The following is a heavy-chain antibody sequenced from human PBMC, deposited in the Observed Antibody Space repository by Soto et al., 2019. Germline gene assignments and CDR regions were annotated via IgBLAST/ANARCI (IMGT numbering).Heavy chain of an antibody. CDR2: ISYDGSNK. V-gene: IGHV3-30*18. J-gene: IGHJ5*02. CDR1: GFTFSSYG. CDR3: AKDHFYDSSGYLHNWFDP. Sequence: GGSLRLSCAASGFTFSSYGMHWVRQAPGKGLEWVAVISYDGSNKYYADSVKGRFTISRDNSKNTLYLQMNSLGAEDTAVYYCAKDHFYDSSGYLHNWFDPWGQGTLVTVSS. D-gene: IGHD3-22*01.